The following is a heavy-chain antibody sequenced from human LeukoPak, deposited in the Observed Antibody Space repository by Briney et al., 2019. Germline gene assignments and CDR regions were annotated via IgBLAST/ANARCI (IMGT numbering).Heavy chain of an antibody. Sequence: NASETLSLTCTVSGGSISSYYWSWIRQPPGKGLEWIGYIYYSGSTNYNPSLKSRVTISVDTSKNQFSLKLSSVTAADTAVYYCARYGRYSSSYYYYYMDVWGKGTTVTVSS. D-gene: IGHD6-13*01. CDR2: IYYSGST. J-gene: IGHJ6*03. V-gene: IGHV4-59*01. CDR1: GGSISSYY. CDR3: ARYGRYSSSYYYYYMDV.